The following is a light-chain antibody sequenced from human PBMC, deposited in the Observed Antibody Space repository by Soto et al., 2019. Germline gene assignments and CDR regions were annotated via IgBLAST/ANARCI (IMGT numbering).Light chain of an antibody. V-gene: IGKV1-5*03. CDR3: QQYNNWPPT. J-gene: IGKJ1*01. CDR1: QTISSW. CDR2: KAS. Sequence: DIQMTQSPSTLSGSVGDRVTITCRASQTISSWLAWYQQKPGKAPKRLIYKASTIKSGFPARFSGSGSGTEFNLTISRLQSEDFAVYYCQQYNNWPPTFGQGTKVDIK.